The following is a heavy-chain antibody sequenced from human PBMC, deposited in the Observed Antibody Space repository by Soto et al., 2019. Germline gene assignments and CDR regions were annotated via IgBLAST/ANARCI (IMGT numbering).Heavy chain of an antibody. D-gene: IGHD3-3*01. CDR3: AREPVLRFLEWPYYYYYGMDV. Sequence: PSETLSLTCTVSGGSISSGDYYWSWIRQPPGKGLEWIGYIYYSGSTYYNPSLKSRVTISVDTSKNQFSLKLSSVTAADTAVCYCAREPVLRFLEWPYYYYYGMDVWGQGTTVTVSS. V-gene: IGHV4-30-4*01. CDR2: IYYSGST. J-gene: IGHJ6*02. CDR1: GGSISSGDYY.